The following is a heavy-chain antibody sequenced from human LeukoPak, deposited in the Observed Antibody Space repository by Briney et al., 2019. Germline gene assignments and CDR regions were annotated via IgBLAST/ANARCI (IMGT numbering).Heavy chain of an antibody. J-gene: IGHJ3*02. D-gene: IGHD2-8*01. CDR3: ARRSDCTDACDAFDI. V-gene: IGHV4-38-2*01. CDR1: GYSISSGYY. CDR2: IYHSGST. Sequence: KPSETLSLTCAVSGYSISSGYYWGWIRPPPGKGLEWIGSIYHSGSTYYNPSLKSRVTISVDTSKNQFSLKLSSVTAADTAVYYCARRSDCTDACDAFDIWGQGTMVTVSS.